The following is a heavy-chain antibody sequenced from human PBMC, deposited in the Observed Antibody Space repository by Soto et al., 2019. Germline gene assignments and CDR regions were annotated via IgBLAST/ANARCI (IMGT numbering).Heavy chain of an antibody. CDR3: ARGGFRSTSCLYFDS. CDR1: GGSISSGSHY. J-gene: IGHJ4*02. Sequence: PSETLSLTCTVSGGSISSGSHYWNWIRHHPGKGLEWIGYTSYSGSTHYHPSLQSRVTISVDMSKNQFYLSMSSVTDADTAVYYCARGGFRSTSCLYFDSWGQGTQVTVSS. V-gene: IGHV4-31*03. CDR2: TSYSGST. D-gene: IGHD2-2*01.